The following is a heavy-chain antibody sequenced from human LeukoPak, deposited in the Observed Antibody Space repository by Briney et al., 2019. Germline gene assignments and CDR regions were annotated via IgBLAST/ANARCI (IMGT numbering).Heavy chain of an antibody. D-gene: IGHD6-13*01. CDR2: INSDGSST. CDR1: GFTFSSYW. CDR3: AKDRGSSSAAYGMDV. Sequence: PGGSLRLSCAASGFTFSSYWMHWVRQAPGKGLVWVSRINSDGSSTSYADSVKGRFTISRDSSQNTLYLQMNSLRAEDTAVYYCAKDRGSSSAAYGMDVWGQGTTGTVSS. V-gene: IGHV3-74*01. J-gene: IGHJ6*02.